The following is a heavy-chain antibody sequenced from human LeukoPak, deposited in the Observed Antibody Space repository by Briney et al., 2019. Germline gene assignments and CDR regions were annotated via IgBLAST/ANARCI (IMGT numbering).Heavy chain of an antibody. V-gene: IGHV3-30*18. D-gene: IGHD1-1*01. CDR2: ISYDGSRK. Sequence: GGSLRLSCAASGFTFGSYSMNWVRQAPGKGLEWVAVISYDGSRKHYGDSVKGRFTISRDNSESTLFLQMNSLRTDDTSVYFCAKYAYNWNAPDGFDMWGQGTMVIVSS. J-gene: IGHJ3*02. CDR3: AKYAYNWNAPDGFDM. CDR1: GFTFGSYS.